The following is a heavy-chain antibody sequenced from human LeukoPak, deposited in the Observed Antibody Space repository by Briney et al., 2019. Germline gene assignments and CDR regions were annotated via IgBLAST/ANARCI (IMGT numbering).Heavy chain of an antibody. Sequence: PGGSLRLSCAASGFTFSSYSMNWVRQAPGKGLEWVSSIDGRGNYIFYADSVKGRFTISRDNAKNSLYLQMNSLRAEDTAVYYCAELGITMIGGVWGKGTTVTISS. CDR2: IDGRGNYI. V-gene: IGHV3-21*01. D-gene: IGHD3-10*02. J-gene: IGHJ6*04. CDR3: AELGITMIGGV. CDR1: GFTFSSYS.